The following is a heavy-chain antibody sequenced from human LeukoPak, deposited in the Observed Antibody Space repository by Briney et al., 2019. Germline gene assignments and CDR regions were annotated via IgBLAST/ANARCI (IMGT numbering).Heavy chain of an antibody. J-gene: IGHJ4*02. Sequence: SETLSLTCTVSGGSISSYYWSWIRQPPGKGLEWIGYIYYSGSTNYNPSLKSRVTISVDTSKNQFSLKLSSVTAADTAVYYCERGSTGEFDYWGQGTLVTVSS. CDR3: ERGSTGEFDY. V-gene: IGHV4-59*01. CDR2: IYYSGST. D-gene: IGHD3-10*01. CDR1: GGSISSYY.